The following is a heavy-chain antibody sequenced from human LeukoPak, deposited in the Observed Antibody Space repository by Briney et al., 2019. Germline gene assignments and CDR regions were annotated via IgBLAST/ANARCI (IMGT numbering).Heavy chain of an antibody. V-gene: IGHV1-2*02. CDR3: TGGATDNWFDP. D-gene: IGHD1-26*01. J-gene: IGHJ5*02. Sequence: ASVKVSCEPSGDTFTGYFIHCVRQAPGQGREWMGWINPNSGGAKYAQKFQGRVTMTRDTSISTAYMELRRLTSDDTAVYYCTGGATDNWFDPWGQGTLVTVSS. CDR1: GDTFTGYF. CDR2: INPNSGGA.